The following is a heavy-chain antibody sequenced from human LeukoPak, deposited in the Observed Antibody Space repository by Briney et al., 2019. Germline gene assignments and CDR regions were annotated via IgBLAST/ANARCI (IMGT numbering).Heavy chain of an antibody. J-gene: IGHJ5*02. V-gene: IGHV4-59*01. D-gene: IGHD3-10*01. CDR3: ARVILLWFGESTNWFDP. CDR1: GGSISSYY. CDR2: IYYSGST. Sequence: ASETLSLTCTVSGGSISSYYWSWIRQPPGKGLEWIGYIYYSGSTNYNPSLKSRVTISVDTSKNQFSLKLSSVTAADTAVYYCARVILLWFGESTNWFDPWGQGTLVTVSS.